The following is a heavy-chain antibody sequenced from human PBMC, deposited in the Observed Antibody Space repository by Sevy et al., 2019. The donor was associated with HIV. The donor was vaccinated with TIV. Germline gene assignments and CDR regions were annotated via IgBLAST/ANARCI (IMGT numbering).Heavy chain of an antibody. V-gene: IGHV3-23*01. J-gene: IGHJ6*02. CDR3: AKGYCSGGSCPRDYYYYGMDV. Sequence: GGSLRLSCAASGFTFTSYAMNWVRQAPGKGLDWVSSISGSGRSTYYADSVEGRFTISRGNSKNTLSLQRNSLRADDTAVYYCAKGYCSGGSCPRDYYYYGMDVWGQGTTVTVSS. D-gene: IGHD2-15*01. CDR1: GFTFTSYA. CDR2: ISGSGRST.